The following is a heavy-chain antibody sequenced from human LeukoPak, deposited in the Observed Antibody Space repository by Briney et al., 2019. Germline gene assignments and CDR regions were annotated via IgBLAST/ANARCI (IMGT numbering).Heavy chain of an antibody. D-gene: IGHD3-10*01. CDR1: GFTFSSYE. Sequence: GGSLRLSCAASGFTFSSYEVNWVRQAPGKGLEWVSYISSSGSTIYYADSVKGRFTISRDNAKNSLYLQMNSLRAEDTAVYYCARDQARSRGAAYYYYMDVWGKGTTVTVSS. V-gene: IGHV3-48*03. CDR2: ISSSGSTI. CDR3: ARDQARSRGAAYYYYMDV. J-gene: IGHJ6*03.